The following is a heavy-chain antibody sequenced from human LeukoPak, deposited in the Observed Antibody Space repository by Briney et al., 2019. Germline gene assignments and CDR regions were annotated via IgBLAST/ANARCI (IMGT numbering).Heavy chain of an antibody. Sequence: GGSLRLSCAASGFTFSSYAMHWVRQAPGKGLEWVAVISYVGSNKYYADSVKGRFTISRDNSKNTLYLQMNSLRAEDTAVYYCATSGYSYGPQAFDYWGQGTLVTVSS. D-gene: IGHD5-18*01. CDR1: GFTFSSYA. V-gene: IGHV3-30-3*01. CDR2: ISYVGSNK. J-gene: IGHJ4*02. CDR3: ATSGYSYGPQAFDY.